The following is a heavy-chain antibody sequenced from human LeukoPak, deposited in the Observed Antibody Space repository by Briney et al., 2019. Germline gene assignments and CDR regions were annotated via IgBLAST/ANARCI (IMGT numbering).Heavy chain of an antibody. CDR1: GGSFSGYY. CDR2: INHSGST. CDR3: ARGRRFYYYYYMDV. Sequence: SETLSLTCAVYGGSFSGYYWSWIRQPPGKGLEWIGEINHSGSTNYNPSLKSRVTISVDTSKNQFSLKLSSATAADTAVYYCARGRRFYYYYYMDVWGKGTTVTVSS. J-gene: IGHJ6*03. V-gene: IGHV4-34*01. D-gene: IGHD1-1*01.